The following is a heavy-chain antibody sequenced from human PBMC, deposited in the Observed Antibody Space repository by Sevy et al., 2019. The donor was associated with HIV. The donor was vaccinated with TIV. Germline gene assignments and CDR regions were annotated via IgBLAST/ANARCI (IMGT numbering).Heavy chain of an antibody. J-gene: IGHJ4*02. Sequence: LSLTCAATGFTFSNYAIHWVRQAPGKGMEWVAIIWSDGAYQYHGDSVKGRFTISRDNSKNTLYLQMNNVRVEDTAVYSCARGGYYYDNAAYYALDSWGQGTLVTVSS. D-gene: IGHD3-22*01. CDR2: IWSDGAYQ. CDR3: ARGGYYYDNAAYYALDS. V-gene: IGHV3-33*01. CDR1: GFTFSNYA.